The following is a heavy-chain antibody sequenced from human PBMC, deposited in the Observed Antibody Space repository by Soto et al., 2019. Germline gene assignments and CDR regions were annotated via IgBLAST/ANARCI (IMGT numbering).Heavy chain of an antibody. CDR3: ARCRLYYDILAGHGGWFAP. V-gene: IGHV1-3*01. J-gene: IGHJ5*02. CDR2: INAGNGNT. CDR1: GYTFTSYA. D-gene: IGHD3-9*01. Sequence: ASVKVSCKASGYTFTSYAMHWVRQAPGQRLEWMGWINAGNGNTKYSQKFQGRVTITRDTSASTAYMELSSLRSEDTAVYYCARCRLYYDILAGHGGWFAPWGQGTLVTVSS.